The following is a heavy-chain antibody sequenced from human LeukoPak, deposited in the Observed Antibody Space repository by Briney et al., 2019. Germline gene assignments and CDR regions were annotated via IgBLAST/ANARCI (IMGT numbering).Heavy chain of an antibody. Sequence: PGGSLRLSCAASGFTFSSYAMHWVRQAPGKGLEWVAVISYDGSNKYYADSVKGRFTISRDSSKNTLYLQMNSLRAEDTAVYYCARDYGGSYDWYFDLWGRGTLVTVSS. V-gene: IGHV3-30-3*01. CDR1: GFTFSSYA. CDR2: ISYDGSNK. CDR3: ARDYGGSYDWYFDL. D-gene: IGHD1-26*01. J-gene: IGHJ2*01.